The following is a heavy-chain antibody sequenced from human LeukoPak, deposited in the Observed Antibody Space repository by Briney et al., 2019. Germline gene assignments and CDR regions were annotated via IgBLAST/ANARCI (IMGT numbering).Heavy chain of an antibody. D-gene: IGHD1-7*01. J-gene: IGHJ3*02. CDR3: AKVRVGTRDSVGPAAFDI. V-gene: IGHV3-23*01. CDR2: ISATGYTT. Sequence: PGGSLRLSCAASGFIFSSYMMTWVRQAPGKGLEWVSVISATGYTTYYADSVKGRFTISRDNSKSALYLQMNSLRAEDTAVYYCAKVRVGTRDSVGPAAFDIWGQGTMVTVSS. CDR1: GFIFSSYM.